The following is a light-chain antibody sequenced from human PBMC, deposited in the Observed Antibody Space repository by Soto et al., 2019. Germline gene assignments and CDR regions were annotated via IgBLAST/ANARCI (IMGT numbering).Light chain of an antibody. Sequence: QSVLTQPPSASGSPGQSVTISCTGTSSDVGGYNYVSWYQQHPGKVPKLMIYEVTKRPSGVPDRFSGSKSGNTASLTVSGLQAEDEADYYCSSPAGDSYYVFGTGTKLTVL. CDR3: SSPAGDSYYV. V-gene: IGLV2-8*01. CDR1: SSDVGGYNY. CDR2: EVT. J-gene: IGLJ1*01.